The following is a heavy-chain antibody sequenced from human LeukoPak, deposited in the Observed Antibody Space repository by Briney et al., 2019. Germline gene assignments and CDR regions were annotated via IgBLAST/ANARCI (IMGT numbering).Heavy chain of an antibody. J-gene: IGHJ4*02. CDR1: GFTFSSYS. CDR2: IKQDGSGK. Sequence: GGSLRLSCAASGFTFSSYSMSWVRQAPGKGLEWVANIKQDGSGKNYVGSVKGRFTISRDNAKNSLYLQMNSLRAEDTAVYYCARDEWLVTDYWGQGTLVTVSS. CDR3: ARDEWLVTDY. V-gene: IGHV3-7*01. D-gene: IGHD6-19*01.